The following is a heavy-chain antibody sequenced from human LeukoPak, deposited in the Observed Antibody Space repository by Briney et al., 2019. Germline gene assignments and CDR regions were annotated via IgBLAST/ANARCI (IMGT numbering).Heavy chain of an antibody. CDR1: GFTFSSYS. CDR2: ISSSSSYI. V-gene: IGHV3-21*04. CDR3: AKDQVYSYGYMDY. Sequence: GGSLRLSCAASGFTFSSYSMNWVRQAPGKGLEWVSSISSSSSYIYYADSVKGRFTISRDNSKNTLYLQMNSLRAEDTAVYYCAKDQVYSYGYMDYWGQGTLVTVSS. J-gene: IGHJ4*02. D-gene: IGHD5-18*01.